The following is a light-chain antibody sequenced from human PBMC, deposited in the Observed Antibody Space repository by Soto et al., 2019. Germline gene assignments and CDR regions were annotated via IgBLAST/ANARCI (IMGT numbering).Light chain of an antibody. CDR3: QSYDSNNRGV. CDR1: SGSIAYNY. CDR2: QNN. V-gene: IGLV6-57*02. Sequence: NFMLTQPHSVSESPGKTVTISCTGSSGSIAYNYVQWYQQRPGSAPTTVIFQNNHRPSGVPDRFSGSIDSSSNSASLTISGLKTEDEADYYCQSYDSNNRGVFGGGTKLTVL. J-gene: IGLJ3*02.